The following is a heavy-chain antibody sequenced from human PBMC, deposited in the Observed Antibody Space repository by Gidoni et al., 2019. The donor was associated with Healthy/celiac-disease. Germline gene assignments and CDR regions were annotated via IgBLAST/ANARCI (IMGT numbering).Heavy chain of an antibody. CDR2: IYYSGST. V-gene: IGHV4-39*01. CDR3: ARRNNYYDSSGYRDY. D-gene: IGHD3-22*01. Sequence: QLQLQESGSGLVKPSETLSLACTVSGGSISSSGYYWGWIRQPPGKGLEWIGSIYYSGSTYYNPSLKSRVTISVDTSKNQFSLKLSSVTAADTAVYYCARRNNYYDSSGYRDYWGQGTLVTVSS. CDR1: GGSISSSGYY. J-gene: IGHJ4*02.